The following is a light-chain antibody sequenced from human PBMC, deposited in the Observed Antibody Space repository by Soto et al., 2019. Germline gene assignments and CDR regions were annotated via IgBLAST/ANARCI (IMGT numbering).Light chain of an antibody. CDR3: QSYDSSLRGSNV. CDR2: GNS. CDR1: SSNIGAGYD. Sequence: VLAQPPSVSGAPGQRVTISCTGSSSNIGAGYDVHWYQQLPGTAPKLLIYGNSNRPSGVPDRFSGSKSGTSASLAITGLQAEDEADYYCQSYDSSLRGSNVFGTGTKVTVL. J-gene: IGLJ1*01. V-gene: IGLV1-40*01.